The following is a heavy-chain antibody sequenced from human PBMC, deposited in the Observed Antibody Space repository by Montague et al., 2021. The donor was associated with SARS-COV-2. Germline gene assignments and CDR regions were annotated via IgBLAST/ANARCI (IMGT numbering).Heavy chain of an antibody. CDR3: ARVVGFDFDY. CDR2: IYTSGST. CDR1: GGSISSGSYY. D-gene: IGHD2-21*01. J-gene: IGHJ4*02. Sequence: TLSLTCTVSGGSISSGSYYWSWIRQPAGKGLEWIGRIYTSGSTNYNPSLKSRVTISVDTSKNQFSLKLSSVTAADTAVYCCARVVGFDFDYWGQGTLVTVSS. V-gene: IGHV4-61*02.